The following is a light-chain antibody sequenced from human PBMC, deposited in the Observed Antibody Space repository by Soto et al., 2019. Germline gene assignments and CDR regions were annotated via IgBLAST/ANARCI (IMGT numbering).Light chain of an antibody. Sequence: IQMTQSPSTLSGSVGDRVTITCRASQTISDDVGWYQQTPGKAPKLLISGASRLQSGVPSRFSGSGSGAAFTLTITSLRPEDSATYYCLQNHNYPRTFGQGTKVDIK. CDR1: QTISDD. CDR2: GAS. J-gene: IGKJ1*01. CDR3: LQNHNYPRT. V-gene: IGKV1-6*01.